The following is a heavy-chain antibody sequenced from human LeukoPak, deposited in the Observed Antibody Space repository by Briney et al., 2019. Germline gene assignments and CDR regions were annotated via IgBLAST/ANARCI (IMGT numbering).Heavy chain of an antibody. CDR1: GYTFTGYY. V-gene: IGHV1-2*02. Sequence: ASVKVSCKASGYTFTGYYMHWVRQAPGQGVEGMRWINPNSGGTNYAQKFQGRVTMTRDTSISTAYMELSRLRSDDTAVYYCASPLDIGSSGYYYADAFDIWGQGTMVTVSS. J-gene: IGHJ3*02. CDR3: ASPLDIGSSGYYYADAFDI. CDR2: INPNSGGT. D-gene: IGHD3-22*01.